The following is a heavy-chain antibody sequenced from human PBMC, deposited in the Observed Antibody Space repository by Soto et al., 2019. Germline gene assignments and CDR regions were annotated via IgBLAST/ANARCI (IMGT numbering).Heavy chain of an antibody. V-gene: IGHV3-7*01. J-gene: IGHJ4*02. CDR3: STSLDY. CDR1: GFTFSSYW. Sequence: GGSLRLSCAASGFTFSSYWMDWVRQAPGKGLEWVANINQDGSEKHYVDSVKGRFTISRDNAKNSLYLQMSSLTAEDSALYYCSTSLDYWGQGTLVTVSS. CDR2: INQDGSEK.